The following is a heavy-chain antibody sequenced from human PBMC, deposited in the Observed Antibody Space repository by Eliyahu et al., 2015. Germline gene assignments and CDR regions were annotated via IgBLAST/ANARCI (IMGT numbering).Heavy chain of an antibody. CDR2: ITSSSGAI. J-gene: IGHJ4*02. V-gene: IGHV3-48*02. Sequence: EVQLVESGGGLVQPGGSLRLSCAXSGXXXSSHXMNWVRQAPGKGLEWVSYITSSSGAISYADSVKGRFTISRDNVKNSLYLEMNSLRDEDTAVYYCARGGYCSGHNCYLDYWGQGTLVTVSS. D-gene: IGHD2-15*01. CDR1: GXXXSSHX. CDR3: ARGGYCSGHNCYLDY.